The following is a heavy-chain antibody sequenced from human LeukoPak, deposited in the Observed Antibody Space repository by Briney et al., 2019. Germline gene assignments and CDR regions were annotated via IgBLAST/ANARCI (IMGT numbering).Heavy chain of an antibody. V-gene: IGHV4-30-4*01. CDR1: GGSISSGDYY. CDR3: ARDGYKHFEDGYADWYFDL. Sequence: SETLSLTCTVSGGSISSGDYYWSWIRQPPGKGLEWIGYIYYSGSTYYNPSLKSRVTISVDTSKNQFSLKLSSVTAADTAVYYCARDGYKHFEDGYADWYFDLWGRGTLVTVSS. J-gene: IGHJ2*01. CDR2: IYYSGST. D-gene: IGHD5-24*01.